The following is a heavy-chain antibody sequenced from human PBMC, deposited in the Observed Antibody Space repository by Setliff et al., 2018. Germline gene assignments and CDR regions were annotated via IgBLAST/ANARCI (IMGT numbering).Heavy chain of an antibody. Sequence: PSETLSLTCTVSGGSLSTYNYWSWIRQPAGKGLEWIGQIYTDGSTNYNPSLRSRVTISVDKSNNQFSLKLSSVTASDTALYYCARENGYCSGGACYFMFDYWGQGTLGTVSS. CDR3: ARENGYCSGGACYFMFDY. D-gene: IGHD2-15*01. J-gene: IGHJ4*02. CDR2: IYTDGST. CDR1: GGSLSTYNY. V-gene: IGHV4-4*07.